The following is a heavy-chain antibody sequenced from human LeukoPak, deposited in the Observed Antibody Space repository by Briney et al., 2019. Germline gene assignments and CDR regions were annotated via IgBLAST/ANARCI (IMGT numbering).Heavy chain of an antibody. J-gene: IGHJ4*02. Sequence: SETLSLTCAVYGGSFSDYYWSWIRQPPGKGLEWIGEINHSGSTNCNPSLKSRVTISVDTSKNQFSLKLSSVTAADTAVYYCARGRPSRTRFGELLCFDYWGQGTLVTVSS. CDR1: GGSFSDYY. CDR3: ARGRPSRTRFGELLCFDY. CDR2: INHSGST. V-gene: IGHV4-34*01. D-gene: IGHD3-10*01.